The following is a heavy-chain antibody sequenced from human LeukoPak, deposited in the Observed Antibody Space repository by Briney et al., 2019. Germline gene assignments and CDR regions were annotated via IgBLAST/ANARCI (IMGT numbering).Heavy chain of an antibody. CDR1: GYTLSELS. Sequence: ASVKVSCKVSGYTLSELSMRWVRQAPGEGLEWMGGFDPGDGETVYAQEFQGRVTMTVKTSTDTAYMELSSLRSEDTAVYYCSTGVIAVAGKVFDFWGQGTLVTVSS. D-gene: IGHD6-19*01. CDR2: FDPGDGET. CDR3: STGVIAVAGKVFDF. V-gene: IGHV1-24*01. J-gene: IGHJ4*02.